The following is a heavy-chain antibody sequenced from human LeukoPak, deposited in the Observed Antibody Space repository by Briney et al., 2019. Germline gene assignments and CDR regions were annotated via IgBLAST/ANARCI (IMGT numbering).Heavy chain of an antibody. CDR2: IYWYEDE. D-gene: IGHD3-9*01. CDR1: GFSFSTSGVG. Sequence: SGPTLVKPTQTLTLTCTFYGFSFSTSGVGVGWIRQPPGKALDWHAVIYWYEDERYRPSLKSRLTINKDTSKNQVVLTMTNMDPVDTATYYCARSPYYDILTGSRGTFDYWGRGILVTVSS. V-gene: IGHV2-5*01. J-gene: IGHJ4*02. CDR3: ARSPYYDILTGSRGTFDY.